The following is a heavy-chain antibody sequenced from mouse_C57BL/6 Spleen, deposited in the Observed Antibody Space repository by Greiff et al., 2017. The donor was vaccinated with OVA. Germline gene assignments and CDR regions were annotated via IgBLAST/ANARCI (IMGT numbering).Heavy chain of an antibody. CDR1: GFNIKDYY. CDR2: IDPEDGDT. V-gene: IGHV14-1*01. D-gene: IGHD2-5*01. Sequence: EVQLQESGAELVRPGASVKLSCTASGFNIKDYYMHWVKQRPEQGLEWIGRIDPEDGDTAYAPKFQGQATMTADTTSNTAYLQLSSLTSEDTAVYYCTISNSYAMDYWGQGTSVTVSS. J-gene: IGHJ4*01. CDR3: TISNSYAMDY.